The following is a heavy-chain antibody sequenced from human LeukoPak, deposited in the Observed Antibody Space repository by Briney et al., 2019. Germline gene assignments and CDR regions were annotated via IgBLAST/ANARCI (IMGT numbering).Heavy chain of an antibody. Sequence: GRSLRLSCAASGFTFNSYDMSWVRQASGKGLEWVSAITGSGGSKYYADSVKGRFTNSRDNSKNTLYLQMNSLRAEDTAVYYCAKCPAPRYSSGWYYFDCWGQGTMVTVSS. CDR1: GFTFNSYD. J-gene: IGHJ4*02. V-gene: IGHV3-23*01. CDR2: ITGSGGSK. D-gene: IGHD6-19*01. CDR3: AKCPAPRYSSGWYYFDC.